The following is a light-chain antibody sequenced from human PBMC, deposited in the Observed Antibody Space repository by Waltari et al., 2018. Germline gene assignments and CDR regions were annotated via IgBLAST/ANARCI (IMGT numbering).Light chain of an antibody. J-gene: IGLJ2*01. CDR3: SSYTSSSHVV. V-gene: IGLV2-14*01. CDR1: SSDVGGYNY. CDR2: EVS. Sequence: QSALTQPASVSGSPGQSITIPCTGTSSDVGGYNYVSWYQQHPGKAPKLMIYEVSNRPSGVSTRFSGSKSGNTASLTISGLQAEDEADYYCSSYTSSSHVVFGGGTKLTVL.